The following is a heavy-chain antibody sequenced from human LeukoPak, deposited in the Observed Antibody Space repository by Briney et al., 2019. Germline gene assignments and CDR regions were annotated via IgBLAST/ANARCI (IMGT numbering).Heavy chain of an antibody. J-gene: IGHJ4*02. D-gene: IGHD2-15*01. V-gene: IGHV3-30*18. Sequence: GGSLRLSCAASGFTFSSYGIHWVRLAPGKGLEWVAVISYDGSNKYYADSVKGRFTISRDNSKNTLYLQMNSLRAEDTAVYYCAKDVRWQLLPYYYFDYWGQGTLVTVSS. CDR3: AKDVRWQLLPYYYFDY. CDR1: GFTFSSYG. CDR2: ISYDGSNK.